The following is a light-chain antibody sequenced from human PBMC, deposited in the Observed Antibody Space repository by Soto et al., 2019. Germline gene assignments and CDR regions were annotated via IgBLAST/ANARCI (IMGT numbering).Light chain of an antibody. V-gene: IGKV2-28*01. J-gene: IGKJ1*01. CDR1: QSLLHSNGFNY. Sequence: DVVLRQSPLSLSVTPGEAASISCESNQSLLHSNGFNYLNWYLHKPGQPPQLLISLGSNRASGVPDRLSGSGSGTFFTLEIRGVESADVGVYYCMQGLQSPRTFGPGTKVEIK. CDR2: LGS. CDR3: MQGLQSPRT.